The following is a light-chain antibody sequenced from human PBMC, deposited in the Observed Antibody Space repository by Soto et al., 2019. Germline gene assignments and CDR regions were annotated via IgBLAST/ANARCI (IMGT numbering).Light chain of an antibody. V-gene: IGLV1-44*01. CDR3: AAWDDSLNGPV. CDR1: ISSIGSNS. CDR2: SNN. Sequence: QSVLTQPPSASGTPGQRVAISCSGSISSIGSNSANWYQALPGAAPKLLIYSNNQRPSGVPDRFSGSKSGTSASLAISGLQSEDEADYYCAAWDDSLNGPVSGGGTKLTVL. J-gene: IGLJ2*01.